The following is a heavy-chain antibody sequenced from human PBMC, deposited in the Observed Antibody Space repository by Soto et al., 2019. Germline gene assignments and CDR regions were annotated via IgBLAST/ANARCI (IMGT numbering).Heavy chain of an antibody. CDR3: ARGGGRSYAADY. V-gene: IGHV4-34*01. CDR2: INHSGSN. D-gene: IGHD1-26*01. CDR1: GGSFSGYY. Sequence: QVQLQQWGAGLLKPSETLSLTCAVYGGSFSGYYWSWIRQPPGKGLEWIGEINHSGSNNYNPSLKGRVTISVDTSKNQFSLKLGSVTAADTAVYYCARGGGRSYAADYWGQGTLVTVSS. J-gene: IGHJ4*02.